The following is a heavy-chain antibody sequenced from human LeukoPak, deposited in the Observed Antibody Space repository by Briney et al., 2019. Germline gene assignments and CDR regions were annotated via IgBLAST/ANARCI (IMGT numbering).Heavy chain of an antibody. Sequence: ASVAVSCKASGYTFTGYYMHWVRQAPGQGLEWMGWITPNSGDTNYAQKFQGRVTMTRDTSITTAYMELSSLRSDDTAVYYCAREYSSGWSLEHWGQGTLVTVSS. D-gene: IGHD6-19*01. V-gene: IGHV1-2*02. CDR2: ITPNSGDT. J-gene: IGHJ1*01. CDR3: AREYSSGWSLEH. CDR1: GYTFTGYY.